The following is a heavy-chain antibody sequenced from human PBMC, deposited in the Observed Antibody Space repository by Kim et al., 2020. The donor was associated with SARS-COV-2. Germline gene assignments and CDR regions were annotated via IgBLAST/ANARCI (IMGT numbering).Heavy chain of an antibody. CDR3: ARDRGSSTSGSYYYGMDV. J-gene: IGHJ6*01. D-gene: IGHD2-2*01. V-gene: IGHV3-21*01. CDR1: GFTFSSYN. CDR2: ISSSSSYI. Sequence: LSLTCAASGFTFSSYNMNWVRQAPGKGLEWVSSISSSSSYIYYADSVKGRFTISRDNAKNSLYLQMNSLRAEDTAVYYCARDRGSSTSGSYYYGMDV.